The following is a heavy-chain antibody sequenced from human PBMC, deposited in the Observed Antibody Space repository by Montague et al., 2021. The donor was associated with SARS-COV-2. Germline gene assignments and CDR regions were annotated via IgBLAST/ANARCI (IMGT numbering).Heavy chain of an antibody. CDR3: ARGDHPTTASWYFFDS. CDR2: IYSSGNT. J-gene: IGHJ4*02. CDR1: GGSINYYY. Sequence: SETLSLTCTVSGGSINYYYWHWLRQSAGKGLEWIGRIYSSGNTNFNPSLESRVIMSVDSSQNQFSLKLNSATAADTAVYYCARGDHPTTASWYFFDSWGQGALVTVSS. D-gene: IGHD6-13*01. V-gene: IGHV4-4*07.